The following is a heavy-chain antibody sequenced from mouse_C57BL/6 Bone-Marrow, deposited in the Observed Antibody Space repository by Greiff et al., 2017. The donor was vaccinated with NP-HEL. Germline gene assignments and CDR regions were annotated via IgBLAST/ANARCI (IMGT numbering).Heavy chain of an antibody. CDR2: IYPGNSDT. CDR1: GYTFTSYW. J-gene: IGHJ3*01. Sequence: VQLQQSGTVLARPGASVKMSCKTSGYTFTSYWMHWVKQRPGQGLEWIGAIYPGNSDTSYNQKFKGKAKLTAVTSASTAYMELSSLTNEDSAVYYCTRCPYWGQGTLVTVSA. V-gene: IGHV1-5*01. CDR3: TRCPY.